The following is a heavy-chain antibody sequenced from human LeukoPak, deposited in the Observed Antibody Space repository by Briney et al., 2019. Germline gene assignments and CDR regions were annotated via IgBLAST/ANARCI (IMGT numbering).Heavy chain of an antibody. CDR2: ISDGGSNK. Sequence: GGSLRLSCAASGVTFSSYGMQWVREAPGKGLGWVSVISDGGSNKYYAESGKGRFTSSRDNSKTTLYLQMNSLRAEDTVVYYCAKEGATDAFDIWGQGTMVTVSS. V-gene: IGHV3-30*18. CDR1: GVTFSSYG. J-gene: IGHJ3*02. CDR3: AKEGATDAFDI. D-gene: IGHD1-26*01.